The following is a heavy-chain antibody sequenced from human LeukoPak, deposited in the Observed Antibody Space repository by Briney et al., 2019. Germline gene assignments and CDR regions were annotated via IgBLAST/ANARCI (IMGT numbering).Heavy chain of an antibody. D-gene: IGHD1-26*01. CDR3: ARFIVGAIHAFDI. Sequence: PSETLSLTCTVSGGSITSSSYYWGWIRQPPGKGLEWIGSIYYSGSTYYNPSLKSRVTISVDTSKNQFSLRLSSVTAADTAVYYCARFIVGAIHAFDIWGQGTMVTVSS. V-gene: IGHV4-39*07. CDR2: IYYSGST. CDR1: GGSITSSSYY. J-gene: IGHJ3*02.